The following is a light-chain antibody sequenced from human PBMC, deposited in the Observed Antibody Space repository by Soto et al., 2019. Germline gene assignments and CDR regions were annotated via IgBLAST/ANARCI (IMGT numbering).Light chain of an antibody. Sequence: QSVLTQPPSASGSPGQSVTISCSGTSSDVGGYDSVSWYQHHPGKVPELIIFDVDKWPSGVPDRFSGFKSGNTASLTVSGLRAEDEADYYCSSYAGSNTFVFGTGTKVTVL. CDR1: SSDVGGYDS. CDR2: DVD. V-gene: IGLV2-8*01. CDR3: SSYAGSNTFV. J-gene: IGLJ1*01.